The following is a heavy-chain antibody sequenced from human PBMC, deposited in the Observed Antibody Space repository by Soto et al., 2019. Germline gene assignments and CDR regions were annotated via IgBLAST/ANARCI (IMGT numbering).Heavy chain of an antibody. CDR2: IYPGDSDT. Sequence: GESLKISCKGSGYSFTSYWIGWVRQMPGKGLEWMGIIYPGDSDTRYSPSFQGQVTISADKSISTAYLQWSSLKASDTAMYYCARPLRPYWSSTSCYAGMSADYWGQGTLVTVSS. CDR3: ARPLRPYWSSTSCYAGMSADY. J-gene: IGHJ4*02. D-gene: IGHD2-2*01. CDR1: GYSFTSYW. V-gene: IGHV5-51*01.